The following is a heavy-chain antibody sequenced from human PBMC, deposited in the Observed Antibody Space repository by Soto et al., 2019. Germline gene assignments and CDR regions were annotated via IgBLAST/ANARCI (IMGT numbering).Heavy chain of an antibody. Sequence: SETLSLTCTVSGASISPYYWTWIRQPPGKGLEWIGYIFSSGNTNYNPSLKSRVTISVDTSKNQFSLKLSSVTAADTAVYYCARVDSSSWYYFDYWGQGTLVTVSS. J-gene: IGHJ4*02. CDR1: GASISPYY. CDR3: ARVDSSSWYYFDY. CDR2: IFSSGNT. D-gene: IGHD6-13*01. V-gene: IGHV4-59*12.